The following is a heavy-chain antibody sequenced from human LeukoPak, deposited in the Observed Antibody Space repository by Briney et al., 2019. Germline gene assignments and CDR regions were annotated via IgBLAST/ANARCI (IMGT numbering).Heavy chain of an antibody. CDR3: ARGVAVAGGPTDY. D-gene: IGHD6-19*01. CDR1: GGSTSGYY. V-gene: IGHV4-59*01. Sequence: SETLSLTCSVSGGSTSGYYWSWIRQPPGKGLEWIGYIYYSGNTNYNPSLKSRVTISVDTSKNQFSLDLYFVTAADTAVYYCARGVAVAGGPTDYWGQGTLVTVSS. CDR2: IYYSGNT. J-gene: IGHJ4*02.